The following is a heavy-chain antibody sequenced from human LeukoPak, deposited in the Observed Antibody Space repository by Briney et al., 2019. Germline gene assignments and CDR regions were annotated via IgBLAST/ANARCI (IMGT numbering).Heavy chain of an antibody. CDR1: GFTFSSYW. J-gene: IGHJ3*02. V-gene: IGHV3-74*01. CDR2: INPDGSST. CDR3: ARAKYFYDSSGYYWSGAFDI. D-gene: IGHD3-22*01. Sequence: GGSLRLSCAASGFTFSSYWMHWVRQAPGKGLVWVSRINPDGSSTTYADSVKGRFTISRDNAKNTVYLQMDSLRAEDTAVYYCARAKYFYDSSGYYWSGAFDIWGQGTMVTVSS.